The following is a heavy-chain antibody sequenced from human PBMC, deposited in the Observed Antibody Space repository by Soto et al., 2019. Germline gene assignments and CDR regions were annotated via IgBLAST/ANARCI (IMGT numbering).Heavy chain of an antibody. CDR3: FILYGAARRGFDY. Sequence: PVESLKISCRGTGYNFTKNWICCFLQMPVKGLEWMGIIYPGGSETRYSPSFQGQVTISVDKSKNTAYLHWSSLKAPDTAIYYCFILYGAARRGFDYWGPGTLVTVSS. CDR2: IYPGGSET. CDR1: GYNFTKNW. V-gene: IGHV5-51*01. J-gene: IGHJ4*02. D-gene: IGHD2-8*01.